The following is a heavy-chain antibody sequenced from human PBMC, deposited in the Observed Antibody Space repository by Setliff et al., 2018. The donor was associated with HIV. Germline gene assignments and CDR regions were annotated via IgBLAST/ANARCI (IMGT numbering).Heavy chain of an antibody. CDR3: AKEHWGSNWSGLGV. D-gene: IGHD6-13*01. CDR1: GFTFHDFS. V-gene: IGHV3-43*01. Sequence: PRGSLRLSCAASGFTFHDFSMHWVRQAPGKGLEWVSLINKDGHHTLYADSVRGRFTISRDNRKDSLYLQMNSLSTEDTALYYCAKEHWGSNWSGLGVWGQGTTVTVSS. J-gene: IGHJ6*02. CDR2: INKDGHHT.